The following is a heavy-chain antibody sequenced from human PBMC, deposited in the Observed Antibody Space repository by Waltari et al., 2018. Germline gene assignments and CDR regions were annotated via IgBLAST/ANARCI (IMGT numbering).Heavy chain of an antibody. J-gene: IGHJ4*02. CDR3: ARDSWVGATGLDY. Sequence: VQLVESGGGLIQPGGSLRLSCAASGFTVSSNYMSWVRQAPGKGLEWFSVIYSGGSTYYADSVKGRFIISRDNSKNTLYLQMNSLRAEDTAVYYCARDSWVGATGLDYWGQGTLVTVSS. CDR1: GFTVSSNY. D-gene: IGHD1-26*01. CDR2: IYSGGST. V-gene: IGHV3-53*01.